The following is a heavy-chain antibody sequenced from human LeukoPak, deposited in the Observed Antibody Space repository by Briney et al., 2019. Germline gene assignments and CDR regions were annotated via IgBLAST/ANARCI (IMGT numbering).Heavy chain of an antibody. CDR2: INSDGSST. CDR3: ARVVRSTSSYDY. Sequence: PGRSLRLSCAASGFTFSSYWMHWVRQAPGKGLVWVSRINSDGSSTSYADSVKGRFTISRDNAKNTLYLQMNSLRAEDTAVYYCARVVRSTSSYDYWGQGTLVTVSS. V-gene: IGHV3-74*01. J-gene: IGHJ4*02. D-gene: IGHD2-2*01. CDR1: GFTFSSYW.